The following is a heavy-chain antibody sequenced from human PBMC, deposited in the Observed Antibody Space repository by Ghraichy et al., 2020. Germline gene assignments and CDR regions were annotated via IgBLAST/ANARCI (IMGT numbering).Heavy chain of an antibody. CDR3: ARGGYYYDSSGYYRFDAFDI. CDR1: GFTFSSYS. Sequence: GGSLRLSCAASGFTFSSYSMNWVRQAPGKGLEWVSSISSSSSYIYDADSVKGRFTISRDNAKNSLYLQMNSLRAEDTAVYYCARGGYYYDSSGYYRFDAFDIWGQGTMVTVSS. V-gene: IGHV3-21*01. D-gene: IGHD3-22*01. J-gene: IGHJ3*02. CDR2: ISSSSSYI.